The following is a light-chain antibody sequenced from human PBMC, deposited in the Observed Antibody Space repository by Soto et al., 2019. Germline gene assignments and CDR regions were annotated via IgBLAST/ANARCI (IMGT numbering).Light chain of an antibody. CDR3: QQSFVSPYT. CDR1: QTVNSY. J-gene: IGKJ2*01. CDR2: AAS. V-gene: IGKV1-39*01. Sequence: IQMTQSPSSLSASLTDRVTITCRASQTVNSYLNWYQQKPGKAPKLLISAASTLQGGVPSRFSASGSGTDFSLTISSLRVEDFGTYYCQQSFVSPYTFGQGTKVDIK.